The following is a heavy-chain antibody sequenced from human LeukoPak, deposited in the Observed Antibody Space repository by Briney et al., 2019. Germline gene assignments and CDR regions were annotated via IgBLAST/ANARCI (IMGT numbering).Heavy chain of an antibody. CDR3: ARDYYGSGIDY. CDR1: GFPFSSYA. Sequence: GGSLRLSCAASGFPFSSYAMSWVRQAPGKGLEWVSFISSSSTYIYYADSLKGRFTASRDNAKNSLYLQMNSLRAEDTAVYYCARDYYGSGIDYWGQGTLVTVSS. J-gene: IGHJ4*02. D-gene: IGHD3-10*01. CDR2: ISSSSTYI. V-gene: IGHV3-21*06.